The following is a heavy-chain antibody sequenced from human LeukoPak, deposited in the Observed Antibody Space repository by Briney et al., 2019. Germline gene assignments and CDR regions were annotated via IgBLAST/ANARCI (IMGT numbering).Heavy chain of an antibody. CDR1: GYTFTGYY. V-gene: IGHV1-2*02. CDR3: ARGHGSSPSFDY. CDR2: INPDSGGT. D-gene: IGHD6-6*01. Sequence: GASVKVSCKTSGYTFTGYYIYWVRQAPGQGLEWMGWINPDSGGTNHAQKFQGRVTMTSDTSISTAYMELSSLISDGTALYYCARGHGSSPSFDYWGQGVLVTVSS. J-gene: IGHJ4*02.